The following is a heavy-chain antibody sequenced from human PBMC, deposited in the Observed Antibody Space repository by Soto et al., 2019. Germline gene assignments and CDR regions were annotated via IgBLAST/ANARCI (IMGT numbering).Heavy chain of an antibody. Sequence: QVQLQQWGAGLLKPSETLSLTCAVYGGSFSSYYWSWIRQPPGKGLEWIGQIHHYGSTDYNPSLKSPVTISVDTSKNHFSLRLSSVTAEDTAMYYCATHCSSTSCYYTFDPSGQGTLVTVSS. CDR2: IHHYGST. D-gene: IGHD2-2*01. V-gene: IGHV4-34*01. CDR1: GGSFSSYY. CDR3: ATHCSSTSCYYTFDP. J-gene: IGHJ5*02.